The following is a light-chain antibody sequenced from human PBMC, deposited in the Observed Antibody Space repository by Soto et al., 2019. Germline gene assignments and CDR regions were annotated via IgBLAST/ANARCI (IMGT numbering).Light chain of an antibody. J-gene: IGKJ2*01. Sequence: AIKLTQSPSSLSASVGDRVTITCRASQGISSALAWYQQKPGKAPKLLIYDASSLESGVPSRFSGSGSGTDFTLTISSLQPEDSATYYCQQFNNYPYTFGQGTKLEIK. V-gene: IGKV1D-13*01. CDR2: DAS. CDR1: QGISSA. CDR3: QQFNNYPYT.